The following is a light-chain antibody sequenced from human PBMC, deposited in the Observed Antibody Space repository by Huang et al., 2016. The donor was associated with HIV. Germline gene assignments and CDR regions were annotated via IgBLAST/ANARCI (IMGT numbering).Light chain of an antibody. CDR3: QQYYHNPLT. J-gene: IGKJ4*01. CDR1: QSLFFSSNKRSY. V-gene: IGKV4-1*01. Sequence: DIVMTQSPDSLTVSLGERATINCRSSQSLFFSSNKRSYLAWYQKKPGPPPKVVISWASARESGVPDRFSGSGSETHFTLTINSLQAEDVAVYYCQQYYHNPLTFGGGTKVEI. CDR2: WAS.